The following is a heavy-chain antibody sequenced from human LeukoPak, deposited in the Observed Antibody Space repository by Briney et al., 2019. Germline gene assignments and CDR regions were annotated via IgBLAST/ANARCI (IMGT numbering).Heavy chain of an antibody. CDR1: GGPISSGDYY. CDR3: ARYCSSTSCYDY. J-gene: IGHJ4*02. CDR2: IYYSGST. D-gene: IGHD2-2*01. Sequence: SETLSLTCTVSGGPISSGDYYWSWIRQPRGKGLEWIGYIYYSGSTYYNPYLKSRVTISVDTSKNQFSLKLSSVTAADTAVYYCARYCSSTSCYDYWGQGTLVTVSS. V-gene: IGHV4-30-4*08.